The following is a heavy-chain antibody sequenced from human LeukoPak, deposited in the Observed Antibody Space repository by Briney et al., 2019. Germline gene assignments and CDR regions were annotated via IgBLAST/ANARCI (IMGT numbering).Heavy chain of an antibody. CDR3: ASDGVAPRLYYDL. D-gene: IGHD3-3*01. Sequence: GGSLRLSCAVSGFTFSDYWMNWVRQAPGKGLEWVASINQNGGEKSYVDSVKGRFTISRDNPKNSLYLPMRSLRAEDPDAYYRASDGVAPRLYYDLSGQGTPVTASS. V-gene: IGHV3-7*01. CDR1: GFTFSDYW. J-gene: IGHJ4*01. CDR2: INQNGGEK.